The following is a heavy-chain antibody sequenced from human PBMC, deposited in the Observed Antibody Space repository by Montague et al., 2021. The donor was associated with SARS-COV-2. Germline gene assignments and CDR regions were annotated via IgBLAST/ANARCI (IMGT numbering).Heavy chain of an antibody. CDR2: IYYSGST. D-gene: IGHD6-19*01. CDR3: ARDKVAGRGYYLEY. Sequence: SETLSLTCTVSGGSISSYYWSWIRQPPGKGLEWIGYIYYSGSTNYNPSLKSRVSMSVDTSKNQFSLHLSSVTAADTAAYYCARDKVAGRGYYLEYWGQGTLVTVSS. V-gene: IGHV4-59*01. J-gene: IGHJ4*02. CDR1: GGSISSYY.